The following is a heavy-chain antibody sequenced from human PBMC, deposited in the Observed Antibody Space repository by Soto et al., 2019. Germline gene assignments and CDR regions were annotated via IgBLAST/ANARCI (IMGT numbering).Heavy chain of an antibody. V-gene: IGHV4-39*01. Sequence: QLQLQESGPGLVKPSETLSLTCTVSGGSISSSSYYWGWIRQPPGKGLEWIGSIYYSGSTYYNPSLKSRVTISVDTSKNQFSLKLSSVTAADTAVYYCARHSHYSSSVDYWGQGTLVTVSS. D-gene: IGHD6-6*01. CDR2: IYYSGST. J-gene: IGHJ4*02. CDR1: GGSISSSSYY. CDR3: ARHSHYSSSVDY.